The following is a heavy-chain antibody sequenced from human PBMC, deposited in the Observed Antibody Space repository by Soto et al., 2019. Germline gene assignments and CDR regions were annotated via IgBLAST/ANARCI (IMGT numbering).Heavy chain of an antibody. CDR2: IYYSGST. D-gene: IGHD2-8*01. CDR3: ARGFLGYCTNGVCYTSPFDY. Sequence: TVSGGSISSGGYYWSWIRQHPGKGLEWIGYIYYSGSTYYNPSLKSRVTISVDTSKNQFSLKLSSVTAADTAVYYCARGFLGYCTNGVCYTSPFDYWGQGTLVTVSS. J-gene: IGHJ4*02. CDR1: GGSISSGGYY. V-gene: IGHV4-31*03.